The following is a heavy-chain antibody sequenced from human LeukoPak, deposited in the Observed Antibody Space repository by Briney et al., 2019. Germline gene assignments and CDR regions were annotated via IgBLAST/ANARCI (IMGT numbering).Heavy chain of an antibody. CDR1: GFTFSSYW. CDR3: ARIGYSSGWYVGYYYYYYMDV. Sequence: GGSLRLSCAASGFTFSSYWMHWVRQAPGKGLVWVSRINSDGSSTSYADSAKGRFTISRDNAKNTLYLQMSSLRAEDTAVYYCARIGYSSGWYVGYYYYYYMDVWGKGTTVTVSS. V-gene: IGHV3-74*01. D-gene: IGHD6-19*01. CDR2: INSDGSST. J-gene: IGHJ6*03.